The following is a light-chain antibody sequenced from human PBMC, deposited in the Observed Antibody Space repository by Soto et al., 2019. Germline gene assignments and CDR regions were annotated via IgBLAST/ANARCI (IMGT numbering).Light chain of an antibody. Sequence: EIQMTQSPSSLSASVGERVTITCRASQGISHYLAWYQQKPGEVPKLLISAASTLHSGVPTRISGSGSGTDFTLTISGLQPEDVATYYCQKYNTALRTFGPGTKVEI. V-gene: IGKV1-27*01. CDR2: AAS. J-gene: IGKJ1*01. CDR3: QKYNTALRT. CDR1: QGISHY.